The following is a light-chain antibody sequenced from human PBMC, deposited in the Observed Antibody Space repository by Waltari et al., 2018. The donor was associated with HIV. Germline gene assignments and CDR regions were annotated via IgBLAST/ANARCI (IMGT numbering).Light chain of an antibody. J-gene: IGKJ4*01. CDR1: QSVRSN. CDR2: GAS. CDR3: QQYNNWPPLT. Sequence: EIVMTQSPATLSVYPGERATLSCRPSQSVRSNLAWYQQKPGQAPRLLIYGASTRATGIPARFSGSESGTGFTLTVSSLQSEDFAVYYWQQYNNWPPLTFGGGTKVEIK. V-gene: IGKV3-15*01.